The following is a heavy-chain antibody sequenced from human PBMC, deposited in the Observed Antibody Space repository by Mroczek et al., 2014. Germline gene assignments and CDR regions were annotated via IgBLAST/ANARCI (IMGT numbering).Heavy chain of an antibody. Sequence: QVQLQESGRRTVEAFGDPVPHLRCLWWVLQWLLLELDPPAPREGLEWIGEINHSGSTNYNPSLKSRVTISVDTSKNQFSLKLSSVTAADTAVYYCARPQTGRRGAFDIWGQGTMVTVSS. CDR2: INHSGST. CDR3: ARPQTGRRGAFDI. V-gene: IGHV4-34*01. CDR1: WVLQWLL. J-gene: IGHJ3*02. D-gene: IGHD7-27*01.